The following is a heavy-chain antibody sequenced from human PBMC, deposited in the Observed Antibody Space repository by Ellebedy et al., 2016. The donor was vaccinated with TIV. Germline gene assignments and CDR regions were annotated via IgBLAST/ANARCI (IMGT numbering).Heavy chain of an antibody. D-gene: IGHD6-19*01. CDR2: ISYDGSNK. V-gene: IGHV3-30-3*01. Sequence: PGGSLRLSCAASGFTFSSYAMHWVRQAPGKGLEWVAVISYDGSNKYYADSVKGRFTISRDNSKNTMYLQMNSLRAEDTAVYYCARGGKSSGWLVYWGQGTLVTVSS. CDR3: ARGGKSSGWLVY. J-gene: IGHJ4*02. CDR1: GFTFSSYA.